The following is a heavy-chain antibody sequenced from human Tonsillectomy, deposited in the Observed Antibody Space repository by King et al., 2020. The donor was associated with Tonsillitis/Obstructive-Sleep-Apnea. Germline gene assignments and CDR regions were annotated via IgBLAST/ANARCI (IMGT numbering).Heavy chain of an antibody. D-gene: IGHD3-9*01. CDR2: IDPTDSYT. CDR1: GYRFTSYW. J-gene: IGHJ4*01. CDR3: ATAGYRDHVLTSY. V-gene: IGHV5-10-1*03. Sequence: EVQLVESGAEVKKSGESLRISCKGSGYRFTSYWINWVRQMPGQGLEWMGRIDPTDSYTNYSPSFQGHVTISADKSIGTAYLQWSSLKASDTAMYYCATAGYRDHVLTSYWGQGSLVTVSS.